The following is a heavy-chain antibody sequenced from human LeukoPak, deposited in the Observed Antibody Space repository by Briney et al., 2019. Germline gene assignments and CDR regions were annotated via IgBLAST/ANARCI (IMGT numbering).Heavy chain of an antibody. V-gene: IGHV3-66*01. D-gene: IGHD3-10*01. CDR3: AKESFPNEGGSGSYYLDAFDI. J-gene: IGHJ3*02. CDR1: GFTVSSNY. CDR2: IYSGGST. Sequence: GGSLRLSCAASGFTVSSNYMSWVRQAPGKGLEWVSVIYSGGSTYYADSVKGRLTISRDNSKNTLYLQMNSLRAEDTAVYYCAKESFPNEGGSGSYYLDAFDIWGQGTMVTVSS.